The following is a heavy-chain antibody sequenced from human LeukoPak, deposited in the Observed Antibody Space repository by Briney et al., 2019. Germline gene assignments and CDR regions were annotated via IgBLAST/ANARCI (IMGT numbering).Heavy chain of an antibody. Sequence: PSETLSLTCTVSGGSISSYYWSWVRQPPGKGLEWSGYIYYSGSTNYNPSLKSRVTISVGTSKNQFSLKLSSVTAADSAVYYYARHDCGGDCLEPLPPWYFDLWGRGTLVTVSS. CDR1: GGSISSYY. CDR2: IYYSGST. V-gene: IGHV4-59*08. CDR3: ARHDCGGDCLEPLPPWYFDL. J-gene: IGHJ2*01. D-gene: IGHD2-21*02.